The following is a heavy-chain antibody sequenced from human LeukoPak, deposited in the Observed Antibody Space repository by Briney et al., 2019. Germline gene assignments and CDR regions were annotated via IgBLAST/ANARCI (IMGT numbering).Heavy chain of an antibody. CDR2: INHSGST. D-gene: IGHD1-1*01. CDR1: GGSFSGYY. Sequence: SETLSLTCAVYGGSFSGYYWSWIRQPPGKGLEWIGEINHSGSTNYNPSLKSRVTISVDTSKNQFSLKLSSVTAADTAVYYCARIRYSENIDYWGQGTLVTVSS. V-gene: IGHV4-34*01. J-gene: IGHJ4*02. CDR3: ARIRYSENIDY.